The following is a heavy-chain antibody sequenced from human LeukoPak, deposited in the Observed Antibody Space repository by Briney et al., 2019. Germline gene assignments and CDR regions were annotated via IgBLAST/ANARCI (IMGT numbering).Heavy chain of an antibody. J-gene: IGHJ4*02. CDR1: GGSISPYY. Sequence: SETLSLTCTVSGGSISPYYWSWIRQPPGKGLEWIGYIYYSGSTNYNPSLTSRVTMSVDTSKNQFSLKLSSVTAADTAVYYCARMTTVVTVDYWGQGTLVTVSS. CDR2: IYYSGST. CDR3: ARMTTVVTVDY. D-gene: IGHD4-23*01. V-gene: IGHV4-59*01.